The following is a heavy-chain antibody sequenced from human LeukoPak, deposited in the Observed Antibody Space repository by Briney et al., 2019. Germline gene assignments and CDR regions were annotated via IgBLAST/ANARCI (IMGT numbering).Heavy chain of an antibody. CDR1: GFTFSDYY. V-gene: IGHV3-11*01. D-gene: IGHD2-2*01. CDR3: ARDSSSTSQLDY. CDR2: ISSSGSTI. Sequence: GVSLRLSCAASGFTFSDYYMSWIRQAPGKGLEWVSYISSSGSTIYYADSVKGRFTISRDNAKNSLYLQMNSLRAEDTAVYYCARDSSSTSQLDYWGQGTLVTVSS. J-gene: IGHJ4*02.